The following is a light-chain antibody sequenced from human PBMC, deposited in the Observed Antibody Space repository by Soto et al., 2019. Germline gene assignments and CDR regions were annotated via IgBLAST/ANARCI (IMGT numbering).Light chain of an antibody. V-gene: IGKV1-9*01. J-gene: IGKJ4*01. CDR2: AAS. Sequence: DIQLTQSPSFLSASVGDRVTITCRASQGISSYLAWYQQNPGKAPKLLIYAASILQIGVPARFSGGGSGTEFTLTISSLQPEDFATYYCQQLNSYPLTFGGGTRVEIK. CDR1: QGISSY. CDR3: QQLNSYPLT.